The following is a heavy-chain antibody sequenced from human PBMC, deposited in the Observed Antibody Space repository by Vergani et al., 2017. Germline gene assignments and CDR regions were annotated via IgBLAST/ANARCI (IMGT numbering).Heavy chain of an antibody. J-gene: IGHJ6*03. D-gene: IGHD4-11*01. CDR3: AKAYSSPLNYYYYYMDV. Sequence: EVQLLESGGGLVQPGGSLRLSCAASGFTFSSYAMSWVRQAPGKGLEWVSAISGSGGSTYYADSVKGRFTISRDNSKNTLYLQKNSLRAEDTAVYYCAKAYSSPLNYYYYYMDVWGKGTTVTVSS. V-gene: IGHV3-23*01. CDR1: GFTFSSYA. CDR2: ISGSGGST.